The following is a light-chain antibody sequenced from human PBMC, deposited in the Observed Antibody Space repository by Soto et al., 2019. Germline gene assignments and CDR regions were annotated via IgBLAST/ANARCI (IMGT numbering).Light chain of an antibody. CDR1: QSLRSSL. J-gene: IGKJ4*01. CDR3: QQRSNWPPVT. CDR2: GAS. Sequence: EIVLTQSPGTLSLSPGDGVTLSCRASQSLRSSLLAWYQQKPGQAPRLLISGASIRATGIPDRFSASGSGTDFTLTISSLEPEDFGVYYCQQRSNWPPVTFGGGTKVDIK. V-gene: IGKV3D-20*02.